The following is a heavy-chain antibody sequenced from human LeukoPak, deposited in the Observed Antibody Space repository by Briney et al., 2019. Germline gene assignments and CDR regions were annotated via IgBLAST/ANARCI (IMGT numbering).Heavy chain of an antibody. V-gene: IGHV4-61*02. CDR1: CGSISSSSYY. CDR3: ARAGYYYDSSGPKFDY. Sequence: SETLSLTCTVSCGSISSSSYYWSCIRQPAGKGLEWIGRIYTSGSTNYNPSLKSRVNMSVDTSKNQFSLKLSSVTAADTAVYYCARAGYYYDSSGPKFDYWGQGTLVTVSS. CDR2: IYTSGST. J-gene: IGHJ4*02. D-gene: IGHD3-22*01.